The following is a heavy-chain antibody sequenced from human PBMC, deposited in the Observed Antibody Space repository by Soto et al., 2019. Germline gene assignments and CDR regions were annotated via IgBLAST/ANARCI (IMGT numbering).Heavy chain of an antibody. V-gene: IGHV4-30-4*01. CDR1: GGSISDDSY. D-gene: IGHD2-2*01. J-gene: IGHJ5*01. CDR2: IYHTGNT. CDR3: ARDEYQLLSSVSRFDS. Sequence: SETLSLTCTVSGGSISDDSYWSWIRQTPGKGLEWIGYIYHTGNTYYNPSLRSRVSIPVDKSKSQFSLKLISVTAADTAVYFCARDEYQLLSSVSRFDSWGQGTLVTVSS.